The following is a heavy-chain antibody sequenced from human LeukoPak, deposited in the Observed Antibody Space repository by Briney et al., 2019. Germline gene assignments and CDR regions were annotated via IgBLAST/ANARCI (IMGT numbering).Heavy chain of an antibody. D-gene: IGHD6-6*01. CDR2: IKGDGSET. J-gene: IGHJ4*02. CDR3: AKTPRYIAARQSHFDY. Sequence: GGSLRLSCAASGFRFSGYWMTWVRQAPGKGLEWVANIKGDGSETSYVTSVRGRFTISRDNAKNSLYLQMNSLRAEDTAVYYCAKTPRYIAARQSHFDYWGQGTLVTVSS. V-gene: IGHV3-7*01. CDR1: GFRFSGYW.